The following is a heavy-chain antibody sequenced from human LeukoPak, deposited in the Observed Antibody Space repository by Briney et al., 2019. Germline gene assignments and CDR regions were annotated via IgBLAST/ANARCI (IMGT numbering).Heavy chain of an antibody. J-gene: IGHJ6*03. V-gene: IGHV3-30*02. D-gene: IGHD2-21*01. CDR2: IRYDGSNK. CDR3: AKDAIHYYYYMDV. CDR1: GFTFSSYG. Sequence: PGGSLRLSCAASGFTFSSYGMHWVRQAPGKGLEGVAFIRYDGSNKYYADSVKGRFTISRDNSKNTLYLQMNSLRAEDTAVYYCAKDAIHYYYYMDVWGKGTTVTISS.